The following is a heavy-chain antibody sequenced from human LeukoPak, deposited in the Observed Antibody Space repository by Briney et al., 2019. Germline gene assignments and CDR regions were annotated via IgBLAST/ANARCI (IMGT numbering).Heavy chain of an antibody. V-gene: IGHV4-61*02. CDR2: IYTSGRT. CDR1: GGSISSGSYY. CDR3: ARMVVLAAMRPPYYFDY. J-gene: IGHJ4*02. D-gene: IGHD2-2*01. Sequence: SQTLSLTCTISGGSISSGSYYWSWIRQPAGKGLEWIRRIYTSGRTNYNPSLKSRVSISVDTSKNQFSLKLSSVTAADTAVYYCARMVVLAAMRPPYYFDYWGQGTLVTVSS.